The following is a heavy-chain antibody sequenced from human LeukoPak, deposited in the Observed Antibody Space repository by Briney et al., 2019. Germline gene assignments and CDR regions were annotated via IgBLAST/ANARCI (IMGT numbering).Heavy chain of an antibody. CDR1: GGSISSSSYY. J-gene: IGHJ4*02. CDR2: IYYSGST. CDR3: ARTLVYYDSSGYSQYYFDY. V-gene: IGHV4-39*07. Sequence: PSETLSLTCTVSGGSISSSSYYWGWIRQPPGKGLEWIGSIYYSGSTYYNPSLKSRVTISVDTSKNQFSLKLSSVTAADTAVYYCARTLVYYDSSGYSQYYFDYWGRGTLVTVSS. D-gene: IGHD3-22*01.